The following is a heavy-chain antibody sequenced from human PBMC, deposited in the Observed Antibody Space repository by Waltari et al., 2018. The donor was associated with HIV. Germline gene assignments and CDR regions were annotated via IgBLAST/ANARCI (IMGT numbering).Heavy chain of an antibody. CDR1: GFPFMGYN. D-gene: IGHD3-9*01. J-gene: IGHJ4*02. V-gene: IGHV3-21*06. Sequence: ELQLVESGGGLVKPGGSLSLPFAAPGFPFMGYNMNWVRQAPGKGLEWVSSITASSIYIYYAESVKGRFTISRDNAKNSVYLQMNSLRAEDTAIYYCARVLSNYYFDYWGQGALVTVSS. CDR2: ITASSIYI. CDR3: ARVLSNYYFDY.